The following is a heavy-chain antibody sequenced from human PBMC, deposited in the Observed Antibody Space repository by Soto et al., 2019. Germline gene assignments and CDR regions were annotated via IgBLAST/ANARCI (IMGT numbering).Heavy chain of an antibody. CDR1: GFTFDDYA. CDR3: AKGKYNWNDANYFDY. V-gene: IGHV3-9*01. D-gene: IGHD1-20*01. Sequence: EVQLVESGGGLVQPGRSLRLSCAASGFTFDDYAMHWVRQAPGKGLEWVSGISWNSGSIGYADSVKGRFTISRDNAKNSLYLQMNSLRAEDTALYYCAKGKYNWNDANYFDYWGQGTLVTVSS. CDR2: ISWNSGSI. J-gene: IGHJ4*02.